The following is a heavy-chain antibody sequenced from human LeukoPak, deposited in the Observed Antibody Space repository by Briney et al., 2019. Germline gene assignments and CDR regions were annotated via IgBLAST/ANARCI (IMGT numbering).Heavy chain of an antibody. D-gene: IGHD3-10*01. Sequence: GGSLRLSCAASGFTFDDYAMHWVRQAPGKGLGWVSGISWNSGSIGYADSVKGRFTISRDNAKNSLYLQMNSLRVEDTAVYYCARSYYYGSGTPAHFDYWGQGTLVTVSS. CDR2: ISWNSGSI. CDR1: GFTFDDYA. CDR3: ARSYYYGSGTPAHFDY. J-gene: IGHJ4*02. V-gene: IGHV3-9*01.